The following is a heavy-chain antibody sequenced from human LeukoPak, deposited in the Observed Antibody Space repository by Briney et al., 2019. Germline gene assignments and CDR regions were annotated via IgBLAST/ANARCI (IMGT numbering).Heavy chain of an antibody. D-gene: IGHD3-10*01. CDR2: IYYSGST. V-gene: IGHV4-39*01. Sequence: SETLSLTCTVSGGSISSSSYYWGWIRQPPGKWLEWIGSIYYSGSTYYNPSLKSRVTISVDTSKNQFSLKLSSVTAADTAVYYCARQAPLLLWFGDKYYFDYWGQGTLVTVSS. CDR3: ARQAPLLLWFGDKYYFDY. CDR1: GGSISSSSYY. J-gene: IGHJ4*02.